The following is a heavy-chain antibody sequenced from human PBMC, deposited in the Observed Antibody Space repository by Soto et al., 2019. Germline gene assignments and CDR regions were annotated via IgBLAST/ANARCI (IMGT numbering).Heavy chain of an antibody. Sequence: QAQLVESGGGVVPPGTSLRLSCAASGFTFSAYGIQWVRQAPGKGLEWVALIWYDGSKRYYADSVKGRFSISKDNSKNMLYLQMNSLRADDTAVYYCAVSADTFDVWGQGTKVTVSS. CDR2: IWYDGSKR. J-gene: IGHJ3*01. V-gene: IGHV3-33*01. CDR3: AVSADTFDV. D-gene: IGHD3-16*02. CDR1: GFTFSAYG.